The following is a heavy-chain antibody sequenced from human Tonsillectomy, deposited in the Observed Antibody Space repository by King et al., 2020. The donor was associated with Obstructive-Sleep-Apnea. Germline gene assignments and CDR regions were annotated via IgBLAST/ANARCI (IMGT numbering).Heavy chain of an antibody. CDR3: ARTRDFWSGSVPY. D-gene: IGHD3-3*01. J-gene: IGHJ4*02. V-gene: IGHV4-39*07. CDR2: ISDDVST. Sequence: LQLQESGPGLVKPSETLSLTCTVSGGSISRSTYYWGGIRQPPGTGLEWIGSISDDVSTSYNPSLKSRVTISVDTSKNQFSLKLNSVTAADTAVYYCARTRDFWSGSVPYWGQGTLVTVSS. CDR1: GGSISRSTYY.